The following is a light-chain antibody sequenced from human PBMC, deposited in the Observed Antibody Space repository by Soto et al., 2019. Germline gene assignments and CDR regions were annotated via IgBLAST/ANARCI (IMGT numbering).Light chain of an antibody. Sequence: QSVLTQPPSVSAAPGQKVTISCSGSSSNIGNNYVSWYQQLPGAAPQLLIYHDNERPSGIPDRFSGSKSGTSATLAIAGLQTGAEVDYYFATWDSSLSVWVFGGGTKLTVL. CDR1: SSNIGNNY. J-gene: IGLJ3*02. CDR3: ATWDSSLSVWV. V-gene: IGLV1-51*01. CDR2: HDN.